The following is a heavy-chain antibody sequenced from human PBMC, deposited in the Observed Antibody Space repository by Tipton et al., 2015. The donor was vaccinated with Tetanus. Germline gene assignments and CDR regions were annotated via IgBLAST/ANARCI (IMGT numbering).Heavy chain of an antibody. CDR3: ARAISSRWGKHDAFDI. V-gene: IGHV3-33*01. J-gene: IGHJ3*02. CDR2: IWYDGSNK. D-gene: IGHD3-16*01. CDR1: GFTFSSYG. Sequence: SLRLSCAASGFTFSSYGMHWVRQAPGKGLEWVAVIWYDGSNKYYADSVKGRFTISRDNAKNSLYLQVNSLRVEDTAVYYCARAISSRWGKHDAFDIWGQGTTVAVSS.